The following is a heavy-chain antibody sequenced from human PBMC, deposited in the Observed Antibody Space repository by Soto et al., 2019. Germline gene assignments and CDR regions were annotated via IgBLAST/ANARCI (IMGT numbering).Heavy chain of an antibody. CDR2: IIPEFGTA. CDR3: ARGLDSSFDNSGPSWDAALDI. V-gene: IGHV1-69*06. Sequence: XCVKVSCQPCRGSLINYAGSWVRQAPPQGVEDMGGIIPEFGTANYAQKFQDRARISAVRSMSTAYMELRGLTIDDTAVYYCARGLDSSFDNSGPSWDAALDIWGQGTLVTVSS. D-gene: IGHD5-12*01. J-gene: IGHJ3*02. CDR1: RGSLINYA.